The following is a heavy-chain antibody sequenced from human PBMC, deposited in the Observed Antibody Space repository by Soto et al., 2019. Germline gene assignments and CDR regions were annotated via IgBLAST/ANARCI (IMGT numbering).Heavy chain of an antibody. D-gene: IGHD6-19*01. CDR2: IDPGDSYI. Sequence: PGESLKISCKGSGYRFTSYWISWVRQMPGRGLEWMGRIDPGDSYINYSPSFQGHVTISVDKSISTAYLQWSSLKASDTAIYFCARARYITGLYFFDSRGQGSLVTVSS. CDR1: GYRFTSYW. CDR3: ARARYITGLYFFDS. V-gene: IGHV5-10-1*01. J-gene: IGHJ4*02.